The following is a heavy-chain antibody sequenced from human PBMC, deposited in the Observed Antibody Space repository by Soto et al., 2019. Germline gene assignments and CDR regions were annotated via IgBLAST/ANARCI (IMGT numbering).Heavy chain of an antibody. D-gene: IGHD1-26*01. CDR3: ARDRHPGFTHYFDP. V-gene: IGHV4-59*01. CDR1: GGSITSYH. CDR2: TSYTGNP. Sequence: PSETMSLTWIVSGGSITSYHWSWVRKFTGKGLEWIAYTSYTGNPNYNPSLQSRVAISMDTSKNQLSLKLTSMTAADTAVYFCARDRHPGFTHYFDPWGQGTLVTVSS. J-gene: IGHJ5*02.